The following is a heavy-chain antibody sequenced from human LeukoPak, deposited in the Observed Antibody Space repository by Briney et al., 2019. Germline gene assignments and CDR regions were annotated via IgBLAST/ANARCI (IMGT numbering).Heavy chain of an antibody. Sequence: SETLSLTCTVSGGSISSSSYYWGWIRQPPGKGLEWIGRIYTSGSTNYNPSLKSRVTMSVDTSKNQFSLKLSSVTAADTAVYYCARWVIAAAGMPVRWFDPWGQGTLVTVSS. V-gene: IGHV4-39*07. CDR3: ARWVIAAAGMPVRWFDP. CDR2: IYTSGST. J-gene: IGHJ5*02. CDR1: GGSISSSSYY. D-gene: IGHD6-13*01.